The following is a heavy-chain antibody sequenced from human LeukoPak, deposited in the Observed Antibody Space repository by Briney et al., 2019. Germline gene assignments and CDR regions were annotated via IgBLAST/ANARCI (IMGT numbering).Heavy chain of an antibody. CDR3: ATAYYDYVWGSYRYDY. V-gene: IGHV1-24*01. D-gene: IGHD3-16*02. CDR1: GYTLTELS. J-gene: IGHJ4*02. Sequence: ASVKVSXKVSGYTLTELSMHWVRQAPGKGLEWMGGFDPEDGDTIYAQKFQGRVTMTEDTSTDTAYMELSSLRSEDTAVYYCATAYYDYVWGSYRYDYWGQGTLVTVSS. CDR2: FDPEDGDT.